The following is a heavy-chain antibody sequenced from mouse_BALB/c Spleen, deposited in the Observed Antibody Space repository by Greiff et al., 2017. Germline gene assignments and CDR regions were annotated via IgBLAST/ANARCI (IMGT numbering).Heavy chain of an antibody. Sequence: VQLQQSGAELVRPGTSVKVSCKASGYAFTNYLIEWVKQRPGQGLEWIGVINPGSGGTNYNEKFKGKATLTADKSSSTAYMQLSSLTSDDSAVYFCAREGVWGPMDYWGQGTSVTVSS. CDR1: GYAFTNYL. J-gene: IGHJ4*01. V-gene: IGHV1-54*03. D-gene: IGHD2-10*02. CDR3: AREGVWGPMDY. CDR2: INPGSGGT.